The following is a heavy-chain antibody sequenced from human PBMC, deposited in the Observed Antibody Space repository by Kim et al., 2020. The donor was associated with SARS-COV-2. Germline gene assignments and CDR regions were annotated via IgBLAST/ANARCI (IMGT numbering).Heavy chain of an antibody. CDR3: ARDRGAMSSSGYPQAMY. V-gene: IGHV1-18*04. J-gene: IGHJ4*02. D-gene: IGHD3-22*01. CDR1: GYTFTNFG. Sequence: ASVKVSCKASGYTFTNFGITWVRQAPGQGLEWMGWITAYSGNTNYAQKFQGRVTMTTDTSTSTAYMELRSLRSDDTAVYYCARDRGAMSSSGYPQAMYWGQGTLVTVSS. CDR2: ITAYSGNT.